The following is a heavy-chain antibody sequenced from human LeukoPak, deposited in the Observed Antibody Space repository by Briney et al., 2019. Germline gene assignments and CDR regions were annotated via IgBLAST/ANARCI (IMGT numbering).Heavy chain of an antibody. CDR1: GFTFSSCS. CDR3: ASSWGSAIDF. J-gene: IGHJ4*02. V-gene: IGHV3-7*01. Sequence: GGSLRLSCAASGFTFSSCSMNWVRQAPGKGLEWVANINQDGSEIYYVDSVKGRFTVSTDNAKNSLYLQMTSLRAEDTAVYYCASSWGSAIDFWGQGTLVTVSS. CDR2: INQDGSEI. D-gene: IGHD3-16*01.